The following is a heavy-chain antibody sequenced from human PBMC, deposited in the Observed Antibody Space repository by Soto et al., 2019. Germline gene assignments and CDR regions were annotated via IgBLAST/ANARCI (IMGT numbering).Heavy chain of an antibody. Sequence: QVQLQQWGAGLLKPSETLSLTCAVYGGCFSGYYWNWIRQPPGKGLEWIGEINHSGSTNYNPSLKSRVTISVDTSKNQFSLKLSSVTAADTAVYYCARGWGALFDYWGQGALVTVSS. CDR1: GGCFSGYY. CDR3: ARGWGALFDY. CDR2: INHSGST. J-gene: IGHJ4*02. V-gene: IGHV4-34*01. D-gene: IGHD7-27*01.